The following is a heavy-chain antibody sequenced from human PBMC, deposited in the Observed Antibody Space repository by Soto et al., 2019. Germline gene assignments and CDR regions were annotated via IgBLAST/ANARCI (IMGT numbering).Heavy chain of an antibody. Sequence: SETLSLTCTVSGGSISSYYWSWIRQPPGKGLEWIGYIYYSGSTNYNPSLKSRVTISVDTSKNQFSLKLSSVTAADTAVYYCARAMTVDTAMVSMYNWFDPWGQGTLVTAPQ. CDR2: IYYSGST. J-gene: IGHJ5*02. V-gene: IGHV4-59*12. CDR3: ARAMTVDTAMVSMYNWFDP. D-gene: IGHD5-18*01. CDR1: GGSISSYY.